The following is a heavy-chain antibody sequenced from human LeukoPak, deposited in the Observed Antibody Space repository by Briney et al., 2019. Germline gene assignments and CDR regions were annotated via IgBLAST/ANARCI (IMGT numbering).Heavy chain of an antibody. J-gene: IGHJ4*02. CDR2: FDRGSLDT. CDR3: ARRGYESSGPKYYFDH. Sequence: GGSLRLSCAASGFTLSDYPMTWVRQAPGKGLQWVSLFDRGSLDTYYADSVRGRFTVSRDNDKNTLYLQMNSLGAEDTAVYYCARRGYESSGPKYYFDHWGRGILVTVSS. V-gene: IGHV3-23*01. D-gene: IGHD3-22*01. CDR1: GFTLSDYP.